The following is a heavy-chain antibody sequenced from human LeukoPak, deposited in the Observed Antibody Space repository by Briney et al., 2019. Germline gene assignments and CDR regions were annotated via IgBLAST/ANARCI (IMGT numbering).Heavy chain of an antibody. CDR2: INPNSGGT. CDR1: GYTFSAYY. Sequence: VASLKVSCRASGYTFSAYYMHWVRQAPGQGLEWMGWINPNSGGTSYAQKFQGRVTMTRDTSVSTAYMELSRLRSDDTAVYYCARMSDILTGHYPQWFDPWGQGTLVTVSS. D-gene: IGHD3-9*01. J-gene: IGHJ5*02. V-gene: IGHV1-2*02. CDR3: ARMSDILTGHYPQWFDP.